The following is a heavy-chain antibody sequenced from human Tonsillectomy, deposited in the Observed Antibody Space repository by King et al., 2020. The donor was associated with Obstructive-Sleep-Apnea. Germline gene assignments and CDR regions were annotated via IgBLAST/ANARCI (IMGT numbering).Heavy chain of an antibody. CDR2: IYYSGST. J-gene: IGHJ5*02. D-gene: IGHD3-22*01. Sequence: QLQESGPGLVKPSQTLSLTCTVSGGSISSGGYYWTWIRQHPGKGLEWIGYIYYSGSTYYNPSHKSRVAISVDTSKNQFSLKLSSVTAAATAVYYCGGGDCYDRSGYYYADWFDPWGQGTLVTVSS. CDR1: GGSISSGGYY. V-gene: IGHV4-31*03. CDR3: GGGDCYDRSGYYYADWFDP.